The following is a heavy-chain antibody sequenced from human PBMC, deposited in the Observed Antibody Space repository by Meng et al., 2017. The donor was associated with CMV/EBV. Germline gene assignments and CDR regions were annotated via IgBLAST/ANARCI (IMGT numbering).Heavy chain of an antibody. CDR3: ARDLRSSWYERGTYYYGMDV. CDR1: GGSISSYY. V-gene: IGHV3-21*01. J-gene: IGHJ6*02. CDR2: ISSSSSYI. Sequence: ETLSLTCTVSGGSISSYYWSWIRQPPGKGLEWVSSISSSSSYIYYADSVKGRFTISRDNAKNSLYLQMNSLRAEDTAVYYCARDLRSSWYERGTYYYGMDVWGQGTTVTVSS. D-gene: IGHD6-13*01.